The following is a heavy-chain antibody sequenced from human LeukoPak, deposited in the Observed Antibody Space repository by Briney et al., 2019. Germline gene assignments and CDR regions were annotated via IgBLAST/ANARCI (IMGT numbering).Heavy chain of an antibody. CDR3: ARFNYYDSSGIDY. CDR2: IYYSGST. D-gene: IGHD3-22*01. CDR1: GGSISSSSYY. V-gene: IGHV4-39*01. J-gene: IGHJ4*02. Sequence: SETLSLTCTVSGGSISSSSYYWGWIRQPPGKGLEWIGSIYYSGSTYYNPSLKSRVTISVDTSKNQFSLKLSSVTAADTAVYYCARFNYYDSSGIDYWGQGTLVTVSS.